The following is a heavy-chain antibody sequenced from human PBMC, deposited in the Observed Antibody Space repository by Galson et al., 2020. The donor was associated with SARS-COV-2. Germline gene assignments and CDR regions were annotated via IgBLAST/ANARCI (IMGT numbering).Heavy chain of an antibody. Sequence: TGGSLRLSCAASGFTFSSNGIHWVRQAPGKGLEWVAVISYDGSNKYYADSVKGRFTISRDNSKNTLYLLMNSLRVDDTAVYYCAKPSRGVHTGRVLSPARFDYWGQGTLVTVSS. CDR1: GFTFSSNG. D-gene: IGHD5-18*01. J-gene: IGHJ4*02. CDR3: AKPSRGVHTGRVLSPARFDY. CDR2: ISYDGSNK. V-gene: IGHV3-30*18.